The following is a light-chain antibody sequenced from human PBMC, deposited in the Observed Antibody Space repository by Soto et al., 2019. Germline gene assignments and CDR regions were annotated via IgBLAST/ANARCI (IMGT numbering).Light chain of an antibody. Sequence: EIVLTQSPGTLSLSPGERATLSCRASQSVSSSYLAWYQQKPGQAPRLLIYGASSRATGIPDRFSGSGSGTYFTLTISRLEPEDFSVYYCQQYGSSPTFGHGTKVEIK. CDR1: QSVSSSY. CDR2: GAS. CDR3: QQYGSSPT. V-gene: IGKV3-20*01. J-gene: IGKJ1*01.